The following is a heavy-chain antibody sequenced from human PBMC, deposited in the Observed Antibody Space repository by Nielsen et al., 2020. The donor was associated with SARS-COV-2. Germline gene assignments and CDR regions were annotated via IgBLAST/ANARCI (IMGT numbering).Heavy chain of an antibody. CDR3: ARGTQWDCSGGSCYSYWFDP. J-gene: IGHJ5*02. Sequence: SETLSLTCTVSGGSISSYYWSWIRQPPGKGLEWIGYIYYSGSTNYNPPLKSRVTISVDTSKNQFSLKLSSVTAADTAVYYCARGTQWDCSGGSCYSYWFDPWGQGTLVTVSS. CDR2: IYYSGST. V-gene: IGHV4-59*01. CDR1: GGSISSYY. D-gene: IGHD2-15*01.